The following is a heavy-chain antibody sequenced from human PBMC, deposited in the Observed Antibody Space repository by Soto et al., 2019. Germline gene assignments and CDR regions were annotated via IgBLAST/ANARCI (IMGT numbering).Heavy chain of an antibody. CDR1: GGSFSGYY. J-gene: IGHJ6*02. D-gene: IGHD3-22*01. CDR3: ARALTYYYDSSGYYRSYGMDV. CDR2: INHSGST. Sequence: SETLSLTCAVYGGSFSGYYWSWIRQPPGKGLEWIGEINHSGSTNYNPSLKSRVTISVDTSKNQFSLKLSSVTAADTAVYYCARALTYYYDSSGYYRSYGMDVWGQGTTVTISS. V-gene: IGHV4-34*01.